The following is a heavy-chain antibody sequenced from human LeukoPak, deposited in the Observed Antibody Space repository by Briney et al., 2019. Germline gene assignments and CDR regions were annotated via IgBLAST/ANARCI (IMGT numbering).Heavy chain of an antibody. CDR3: ARVRDSRYGNYSGGWVGYYYYYMDV. CDR2: IYYSGSA. CDR1: GGSISSYY. D-gene: IGHD4-11*01. Sequence: PSETLSLTCTVSGGSISSYYWSWIRQPPGKGLEWIGYIYYSGSANYNPSLKSRVTISVDTSKNQFSLKLSSVTAADTAVYYCARVRDSRYGNYSGGWVGYYYYYMDVRGKGTTVTVSS. V-gene: IGHV4-59*01. J-gene: IGHJ6*03.